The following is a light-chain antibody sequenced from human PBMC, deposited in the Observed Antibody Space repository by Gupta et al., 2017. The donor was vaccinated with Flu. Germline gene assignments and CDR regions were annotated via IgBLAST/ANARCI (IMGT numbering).Light chain of an antibody. CDR1: GGNIATYY. J-gene: IGLJ2*01. CDR3: QSYNSTNVV. Sequence: FMLTQPHSVSESPGRTVTISCTRSGGNIATYYVQWYQQRPGSSPTTVIYEDNERPSGVPDRFSGSIDSSSNSASLTISGLKIEDEDDYYCQSYNSTNVVFGGGTKLTVL. CDR2: EDN. V-gene: IGLV6-57*01.